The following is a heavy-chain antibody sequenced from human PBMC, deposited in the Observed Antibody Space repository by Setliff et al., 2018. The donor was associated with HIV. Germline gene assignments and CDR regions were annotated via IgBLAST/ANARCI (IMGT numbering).Heavy chain of an antibody. Sequence: TLSLTCSVSGASMSSGRFSYNWIRQPAGKGLQWIGHIYTTGVTDYNPSLKSRVTISLDTSKNQISLNLTSVTGADTAVYYCARKSMVTTEPLRYWGQGILVTVS. CDR2: IYTTGVT. D-gene: IGHD4-17*01. V-gene: IGHV4-61*09. CDR3: ARKSMVTTEPLRY. CDR1: GASMSSGRFS. J-gene: IGHJ4*02.